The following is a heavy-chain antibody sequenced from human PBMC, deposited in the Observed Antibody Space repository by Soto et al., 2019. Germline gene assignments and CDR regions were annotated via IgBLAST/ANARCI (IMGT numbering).Heavy chain of an antibody. J-gene: IGHJ5*02. V-gene: IGHV1-2*02. CDR2: INPNSGGT. D-gene: IGHD6-19*01. Sequence: QVQLVQSGAEVKKPGASVKVSCKASGYTFTGYYMHWVRQAPGQGLEWMGWINPNSGGTNYAQKFQGRVTMTRDTSISTAYMELSRLRSDDTAVYYCARAPKIAVAGDNWFDPWGQGTLVTVSS. CDR1: GYTFTGYY. CDR3: ARAPKIAVAGDNWFDP.